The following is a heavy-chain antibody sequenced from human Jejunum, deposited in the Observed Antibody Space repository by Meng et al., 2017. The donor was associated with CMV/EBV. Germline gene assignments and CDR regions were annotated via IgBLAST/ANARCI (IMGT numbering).Heavy chain of an antibody. CDR1: ASVSSASYY. J-gene: IGHJ4*02. CDR2: INYSGRT. Sequence: ASVSSASYYWTWIRQAPGKGLEWIGYINYSGRTNYNPSLKSRATISGDTSKNQFSLKLTSVTAADTAVYYCVRGGSSISWYYFDKWGQGTLVTVSS. CDR3: VRGGSSISWYYFDK. V-gene: IGHV4-61*01. D-gene: IGHD6-13*01.